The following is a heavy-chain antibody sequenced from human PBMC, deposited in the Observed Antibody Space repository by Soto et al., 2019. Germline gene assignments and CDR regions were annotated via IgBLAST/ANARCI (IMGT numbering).Heavy chain of an antibody. Sequence: EVQVLESGGGLVQPGGSLRLSCAASGFTFSRYGMNWVRQAPGKGLEWVSGVRNDGDTTYKADSVKGRFTVSRDNFTNAVDLQMNSLRVEDTAVCYCAKGKGVGATADGANCWGQGTLVTVSS. D-gene: IGHD1-26*01. CDR3: AKGKGVGATADGANC. J-gene: IGHJ1*01. V-gene: IGHV3-23*01. CDR1: GFTFSRYG. CDR2: VRNDGDTT.